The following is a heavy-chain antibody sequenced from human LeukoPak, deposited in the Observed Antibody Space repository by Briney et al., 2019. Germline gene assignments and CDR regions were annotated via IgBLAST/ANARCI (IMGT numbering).Heavy chain of an antibody. CDR1: GYTFSSYA. J-gene: IGHJ3*02. Sequence: ASVKVSCKASGYTFSSYAMNWVRQAPGQGLEWMGWINTNTGNPTYAQGFTGRFVFSLDTSVNTAYLQISSLKAEDTAVYYCARALFYDWDVGADEGAFDIWGQGTIVTVSS. V-gene: IGHV7-4-1*02. D-gene: IGHD2/OR15-2a*01. CDR2: INTNTGNP. CDR3: ARALFYDWDVGADEGAFDI.